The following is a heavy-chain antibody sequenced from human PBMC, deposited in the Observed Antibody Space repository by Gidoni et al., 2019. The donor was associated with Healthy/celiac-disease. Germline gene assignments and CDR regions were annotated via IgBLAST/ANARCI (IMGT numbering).Heavy chain of an antibody. D-gene: IGHD6-19*01. Sequence: EVQLVESGGGLVQSGRPLILSCAASGFTFDDYAMHWVRQAPGKGLEWVAGISWNSGSRGYAYYVKGRFTISRENANNSLYLQMNSLRAEDTALYYCAKDLGPVAGTIDYWGQGTLVTVS. V-gene: IGHV3-9*01. CDR2: ISWNSGSR. CDR3: AKDLGPVAGTIDY. J-gene: IGHJ4*02. CDR1: GFTFDDYA.